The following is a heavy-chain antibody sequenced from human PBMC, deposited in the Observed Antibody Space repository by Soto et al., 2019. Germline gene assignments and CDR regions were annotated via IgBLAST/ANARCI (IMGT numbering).Heavy chain of an antibody. J-gene: IGHJ4*02. CDR3: AKGDYGSVFPVGKVDY. CDR2: ISGRGDIT. D-gene: IGHD3-10*01. CDR1: GFTFSTYA. V-gene: IGHV3-23*01. Sequence: PGGSLRLSCAASGFTFSTYAMSWVRQAPGKGLEWVSGISGRGDITYYADSVKGRFTISRDNSKNTLYLQMDSLRVEDTAVHYCAKGDYGSVFPVGKVDYWGQETLVTVSS.